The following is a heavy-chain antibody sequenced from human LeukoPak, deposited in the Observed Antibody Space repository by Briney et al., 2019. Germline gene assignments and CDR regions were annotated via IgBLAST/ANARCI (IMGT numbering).Heavy chain of an antibody. CDR1: GFTFSSYG. J-gene: IGHJ5*02. V-gene: IGHV3-23*01. CDR3: AKDDLLWFGELEGA. CDR2: ISGSGGST. D-gene: IGHD3-10*01. Sequence: GGSLRLSCAASGFTFSSYGMSWVRQAPGKGLEWVSAISGSGGSTYYADSVKGRFTISRDNSKNTLYLQMNSLRAEDTAVYYCAKDDLLWFGELEGAWGQGTLVTVSS.